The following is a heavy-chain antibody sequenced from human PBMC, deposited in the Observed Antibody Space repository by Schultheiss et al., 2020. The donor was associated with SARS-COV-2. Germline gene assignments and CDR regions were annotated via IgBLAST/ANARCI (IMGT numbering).Heavy chain of an antibody. D-gene: IGHD3-3*01. CDR1: GFTFSNAW. V-gene: IGHV3-30*18. Sequence: GGSLRLSCAASGFTFSNAWMSWVRQAPGKGLEWVAVISYDGSNKYYADSVKGRFTISRDNSKNTLYLQMNSLRAEDTAVYYCAKDLLYYDFWSGYYREDAFDIWGQGTMVTVSS. CDR2: ISYDGSNK. CDR3: AKDLLYYDFWSGYYREDAFDI. J-gene: IGHJ3*02.